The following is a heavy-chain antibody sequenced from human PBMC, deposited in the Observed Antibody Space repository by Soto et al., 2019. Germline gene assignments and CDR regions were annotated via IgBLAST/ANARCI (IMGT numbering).Heavy chain of an antibody. CDR1: GFTFSSYG. Sequence: GGSLRLSCAASGFTFSSYGMHWVRQAPGKGLEWVAVIWYDGSNKYYADSVKGRFTISRDNSKNTLYLQMNSLRAEDTAVYYCARDVLPMVRGVIITGGAYYYMDVWGKGTTVTVSS. CDR2: IWYDGSNK. CDR3: ARDVLPMVRGVIITGGAYYYMDV. V-gene: IGHV3-33*01. J-gene: IGHJ6*03. D-gene: IGHD3-10*01.